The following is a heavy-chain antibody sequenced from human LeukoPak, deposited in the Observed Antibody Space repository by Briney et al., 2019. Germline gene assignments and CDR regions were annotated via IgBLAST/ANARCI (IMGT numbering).Heavy chain of an antibody. D-gene: IGHD6-19*01. CDR1: GFTFSSYA. Sequence: GGSLRLSCAASGFTFSSYAMSWVRQAPGKGLEWVAVIWYGGSNKYYADSVKGRFTISRDNSKNTLYLQMNSLRAEDTAVYYCARDHEPEEQWPAYHDYWGQGTLVTVSS. CDR3: ARDHEPEEQWPAYHDY. V-gene: IGHV3-30*04. CDR2: IWYGGSNK. J-gene: IGHJ4*02.